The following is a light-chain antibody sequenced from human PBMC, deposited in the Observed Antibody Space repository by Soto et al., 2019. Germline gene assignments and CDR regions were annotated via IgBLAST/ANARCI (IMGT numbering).Light chain of an antibody. Sequence: DIQMTQSPSTLSASVGDRVTITCRASQSISSWLAWYQQKPGKAPKLLIYKASSLESGVASRFSGRGSGTEFTLTISSLQPDDFASYYCQQYGSYSPWTFGQGTKVEIK. V-gene: IGKV1-5*03. CDR3: QQYGSYSPWT. J-gene: IGKJ1*01. CDR2: KAS. CDR1: QSISSW.